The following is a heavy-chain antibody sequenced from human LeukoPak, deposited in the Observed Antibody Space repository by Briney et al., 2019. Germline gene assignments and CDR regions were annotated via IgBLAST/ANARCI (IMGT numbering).Heavy chain of an antibody. J-gene: IGHJ4*02. CDR2: ISSSSSYI. CDR3: ARDASSSAFDH. D-gene: IGHD6-6*01. CDR1: GLTFSRYT. Sequence: GGSLRLSCAASGLTFSRYTMTWVRQAPGKGGEWVSSISSSSSYIYYAHSVKGRFTISIDNAKNSLFLEMNSLRAEDTAMYYCARDASSSAFDHWGQGTLVTVSS. V-gene: IGHV3-21*01.